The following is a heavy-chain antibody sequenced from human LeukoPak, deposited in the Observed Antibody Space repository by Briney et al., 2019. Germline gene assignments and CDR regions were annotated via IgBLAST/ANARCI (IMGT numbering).Heavy chain of an antibody. J-gene: IGHJ5*02. V-gene: IGHV3-23*01. D-gene: IGHD2-2*01. CDR1: GFTFSSYA. CDR2: VSGSGGST. Sequence: PGGSLRLSCAASGFTFSSYAMSWVRQAPGKGLEWVSGVSGSGGSTYYADSVKGRFTISRDNSKNTLLLQMNSLRAEDTAVYYCAEGSGPYCTSASCHFDPWGQGTLVTVSS. CDR3: AEGSGPYCTSASCHFDP.